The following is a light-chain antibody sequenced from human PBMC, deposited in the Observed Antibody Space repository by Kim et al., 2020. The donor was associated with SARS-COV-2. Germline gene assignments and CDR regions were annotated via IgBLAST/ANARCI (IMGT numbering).Light chain of an antibody. V-gene: IGKV3-20*01. CDR3: QQYGSSPRT. Sequence: EIVLTQSPGTLSLSPGERVTLSCRASQSVSSNYLAWFQQKPGQAPRLLIYGASSRATGIPDSFSVSGSGTDFTLTISRLEPEDFAVYYCQQYGSSPRTFGQGTKVDIK. CDR2: GAS. CDR1: QSVSSNY. J-gene: IGKJ1*01.